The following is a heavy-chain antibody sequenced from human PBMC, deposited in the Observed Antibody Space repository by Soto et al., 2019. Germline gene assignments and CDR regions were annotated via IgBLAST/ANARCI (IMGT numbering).Heavy chain of an antibody. D-gene: IGHD3-16*01. CDR1: GGTLNNYG. J-gene: IGHJ6*02. V-gene: IGHV1-69*01. CDR3: ARGDHYYDMDV. Sequence: QVQLVQSGAEVKKPGSSVKVSCKASGGTLNNYGISWVRQAPGQGLEWVGGIIPSFGSAYYAEKFQDRVSITAAQSTNTVYMEVSSLTSEDTAVYYCARGDHYYDMDVWGQGTTVTVSS. CDR2: IIPSFGSA.